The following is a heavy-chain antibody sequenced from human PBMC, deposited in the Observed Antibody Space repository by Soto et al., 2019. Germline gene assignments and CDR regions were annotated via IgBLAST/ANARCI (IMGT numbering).Heavy chain of an antibody. CDR3: TTYDYIWGSDRIRWAY. CDR1: GAAFTNAW. Sequence: EVQLVESGGDLVKPGGSLRLSCAASGAAFTNAWMSWVRQAPGKGLEWVGRIKSKADGGTTDYAAPVQGRFTISRDDSKNLLSLQMNSLKPEDTAMYYCTTYDYIWGSDRIRWAYWGQGTLVTVSS. D-gene: IGHD3-16*02. CDR2: IKSKADGGTT. J-gene: IGHJ4*02. V-gene: IGHV3-15*01.